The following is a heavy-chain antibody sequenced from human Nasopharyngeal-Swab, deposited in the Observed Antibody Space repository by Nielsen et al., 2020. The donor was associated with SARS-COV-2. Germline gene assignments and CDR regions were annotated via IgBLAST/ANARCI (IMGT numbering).Heavy chain of an antibody. CDR2: ISGSGGST. Sequence: ESLKISPAASRFTFFSYALSWVRPAPGKGLEWVSAISGSGGSTYYADSVKGRFTISRDNSKNTLYLQMNSLRAEDTAVYYCARDRGAVAGHYYFDYWGQGTLVTVSS. D-gene: IGHD6-19*01. J-gene: IGHJ4*02. CDR3: ARDRGAVAGHYYFDY. V-gene: IGHV3-23*01. CDR1: RFTFFSYA.